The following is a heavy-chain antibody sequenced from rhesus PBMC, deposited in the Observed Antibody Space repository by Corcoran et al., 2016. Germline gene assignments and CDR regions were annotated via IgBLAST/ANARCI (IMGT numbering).Heavy chain of an antibody. CDR2: IYGGSGNT. CDR1: GGSISGYYL. CDR3: ARALGDTWGAFDF. J-gene: IGHJ3*01. Sequence: QVQLQESGPGVVKPSETLSLTCAVSGGSISGYYLWSWIRQPQGKVLELIGYIYGGSGNTSYNPSLKSRVIISIDTSKNQFSLKLSSVTAADTAVYYCARALGDTWGAFDFWGQGLRVTVSS. V-gene: IGHV4S7*01. D-gene: IGHD5-42*01.